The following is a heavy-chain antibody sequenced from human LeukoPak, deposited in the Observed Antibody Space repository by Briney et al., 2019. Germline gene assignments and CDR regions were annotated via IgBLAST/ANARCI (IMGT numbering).Heavy chain of an antibody. CDR1: GITLSSNY. D-gene: IGHD5-24*01. Sequence: GGSLRLSCVASGITLSSNYMSWVRQAPGKGLEWVSVFYADGSIYYADSAKGRFTISRDNSKNTLYLQMNSLRAEDTAVYYCARGDGYNFFDSWGQGTLVTVSS. CDR3: ARGDGYNFFDS. J-gene: IGHJ4*02. V-gene: IGHV3-66*01. CDR2: FYADGSI.